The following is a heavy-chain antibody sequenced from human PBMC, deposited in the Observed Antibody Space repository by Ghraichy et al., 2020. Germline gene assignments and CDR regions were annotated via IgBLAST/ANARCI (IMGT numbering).Heavy chain of an antibody. CDR1: GYTFTGYY. D-gene: IGHD3-10*01. Sequence: ASVKVSCKASGYTFTGYYMHWVRQAPGQGLEWMGWINPNSGGTNYAQKFQGRVTMTRDTSISTAYMELSRLRSDDTAVYYCARGYYGSGSSYYFDYWGQGTLVTVSS. J-gene: IGHJ4*02. CDR3: ARGYYGSGSSYYFDY. V-gene: IGHV1-2*02. CDR2: INPNSGGT.